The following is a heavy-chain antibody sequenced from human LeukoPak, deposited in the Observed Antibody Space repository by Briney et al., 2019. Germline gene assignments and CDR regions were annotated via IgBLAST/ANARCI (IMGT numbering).Heavy chain of an antibody. CDR1: GFTFSTSW. J-gene: IGHJ3*02. CDR2: IKKDGSET. Sequence: GGSLRLSCAASGFTFSTSWMSWVRQVPGKGLEWVANIKKDGSETYYVDSVKGRFTISRDNSKNTLYLQMNSLRAEDTAVYYCAKVPAVAEGMVAFDIWGQGTMVTVSS. V-gene: IGHV3-7*03. D-gene: IGHD6-19*01. CDR3: AKVPAVAEGMVAFDI.